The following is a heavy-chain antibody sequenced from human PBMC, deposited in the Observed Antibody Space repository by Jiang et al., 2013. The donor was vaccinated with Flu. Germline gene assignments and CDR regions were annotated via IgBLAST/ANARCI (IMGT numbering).Heavy chain of an antibody. J-gene: IGHJ4*02. CDR2: IRYTGST. D-gene: IGHD3-22*01. Sequence: GSGLVKPSETLSLTCTVSGGSITGYDWSWIRQPPGKGLEWIGYIRYTGSTNYNPSLKSRATISLYTSNNQFSLNLSSATAADTAVYYCARLGGYVTYWGQGTLVTVSS. V-gene: IGHV4-59*08. CDR3: ARLGGYVTY. CDR1: GGSITGYD.